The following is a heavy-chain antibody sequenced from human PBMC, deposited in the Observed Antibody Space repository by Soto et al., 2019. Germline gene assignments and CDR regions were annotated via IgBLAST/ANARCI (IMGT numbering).Heavy chain of an antibody. D-gene: IGHD2-21*01. CDR1: GFTLDTYG. Sequence: QEQLVESGGGMVQPGGSLRLSCAVSGFTLDTYGMHWVRQAAGQGLEWVAVSWHDGRHLDYADSVRGRFSVFRDDSKNTLFLEMNGLRGGDTAVYYCARDWGACTPGECYSHGFDLWGQGTLVTVSS. J-gene: IGHJ3*01. CDR3: ARDWGACTPGECYSHGFDL. V-gene: IGHV3-33*01. CDR2: SWHDGRHL.